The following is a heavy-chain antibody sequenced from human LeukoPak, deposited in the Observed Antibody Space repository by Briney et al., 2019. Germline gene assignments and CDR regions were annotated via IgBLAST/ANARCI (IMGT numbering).Heavy chain of an antibody. D-gene: IGHD5-18*01. CDR2: INHSGST. CDR1: GYSISSGYY. J-gene: IGHJ4*02. Sequence: SETLSLTCTVSGYSISSGYYWSWIRQPPGKGLEWIGEINHSGSTNYNPSLKSRVTISVDTSKNQFSLKLSFVTAADTAVYYCARRRGIQLRWSGAPFDYWGQGTLVTVSS. CDR3: ARRRGIQLRWSGAPFDY. V-gene: IGHV4-38-2*02.